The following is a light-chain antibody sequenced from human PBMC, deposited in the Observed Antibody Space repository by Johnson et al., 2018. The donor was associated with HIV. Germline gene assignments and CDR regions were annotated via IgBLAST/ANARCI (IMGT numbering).Light chain of an antibody. CDR3: GTWDSSLNAYV. V-gene: IGLV1-51*01. CDR1: SSNIGNNY. Sequence: QSVLTQSPSVSVAPGQKVTISCSGSSSNIGNNYVSWYQQLPGTAPKLLIYDTIKRHSGIPDRFSGSKSGTSATLGITGLQTGDEADYYCGTWDSSLNAYVFGAATKVAVL. CDR2: DTI. J-gene: IGLJ1*01.